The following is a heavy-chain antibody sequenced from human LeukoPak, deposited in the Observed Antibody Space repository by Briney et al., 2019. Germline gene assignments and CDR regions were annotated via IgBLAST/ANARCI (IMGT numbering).Heavy chain of an antibody. CDR2: ISSSSSYI. Sequence: GGSLRLSCAASGFTFSSYSMNWVRQAPGKGLEWVSSISSSSSYIYYADSVKGRFTISRDNAKNSLYLQMNSLRAEDTAVYYCAKDCPPDTSGSYHYWGQGTLVTVSS. J-gene: IGHJ4*02. V-gene: IGHV3-21*01. D-gene: IGHD1-26*01. CDR1: GFTFSSYS. CDR3: AKDCPPDTSGSYHY.